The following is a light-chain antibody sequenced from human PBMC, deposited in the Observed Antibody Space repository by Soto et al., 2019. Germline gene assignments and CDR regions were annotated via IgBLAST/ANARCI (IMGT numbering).Light chain of an antibody. J-gene: IGLJ1*01. CDR3: AAWDDSLNGYV. V-gene: IGLV1-47*02. CDR2: SNN. CDR1: RSNIGSNY. Sequence: QSVLTQPPSASATPGQRVSISCSGSRSNIGSNYVYWYQQLPGAAPRLLMYSNNQRPSGVPGRFSVSKSGTSASLAISGLRSEDEADYYCAAWDDSLNGYVFGTGTKLTVL.